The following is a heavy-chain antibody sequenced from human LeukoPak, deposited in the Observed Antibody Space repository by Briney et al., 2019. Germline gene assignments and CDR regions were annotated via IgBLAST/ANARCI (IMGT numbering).Heavy chain of an antibody. CDR3: AKGTDSITS. CDR1: GFTVSSNY. V-gene: IGHV3-9*01. Sequence: GGSLRLSCAACGFTVSSNYMSWVRQAPGKGLEWVSGISWNSGSIGYADSVKGRFTISRDNAKNSLYLQMNSLRAEDTALYYCAKGTDSITSWGQGTLVTVSS. CDR2: ISWNSGSI. J-gene: IGHJ5*02. D-gene: IGHD3-16*01.